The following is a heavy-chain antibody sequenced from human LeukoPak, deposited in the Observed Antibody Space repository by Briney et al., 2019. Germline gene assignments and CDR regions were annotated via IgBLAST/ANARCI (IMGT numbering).Heavy chain of an antibody. CDR1: GGSISSGGYS. Sequence: SETLSLTCAVSGGSISSGGYSWSWIRQPPGKGLEWIGYIYHSGSTYYNPSLKSRVTISVDRSKNQFSLKLSSVTAADTAVYYCARGIRRPYDSSGYYYDYWGQGTLVTVSS. CDR3: ARGIRRPYDSSGYYYDY. V-gene: IGHV4-30-2*01. CDR2: IYHSGST. D-gene: IGHD3-22*01. J-gene: IGHJ4*02.